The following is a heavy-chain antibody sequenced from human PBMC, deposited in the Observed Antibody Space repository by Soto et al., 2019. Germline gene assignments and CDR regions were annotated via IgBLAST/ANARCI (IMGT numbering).Heavy chain of an antibody. CDR1: GFTFSSYS. J-gene: IGHJ6*02. V-gene: IGHV3-48*02. CDR2: ISSSSSTI. Sequence: AGGSLRLSCAASGFTFSSYSMNWVRQAPGKGLEWVSYISSSSSTIYYADSVKGRFTISRDNAKNSLYLQMNSLRDEDTAVYYCARDSGYGDRHNYYYYGMDVWGQGTTVTVSS. CDR3: ARDSGYGDRHNYYYYGMDV. D-gene: IGHD4-17*01.